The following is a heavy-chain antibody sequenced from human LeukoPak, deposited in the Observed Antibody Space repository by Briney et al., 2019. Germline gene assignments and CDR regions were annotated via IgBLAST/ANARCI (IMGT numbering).Heavy chain of an antibody. Sequence: PGGSLRLSCAASGFTFKSYAMSRVRQAPGKGLEWVSTITKSGDTIYYADSVKGRFTISRDNSKNTLSLEMNSLRADDTAVYYCSKVFGGFYYGSFDYWGQGTLVTVSP. CDR2: ITKSGDTI. CDR3: SKVFGGFYYGSFDY. V-gene: IGHV3-23*01. CDR1: GFTFKSYA. D-gene: IGHD4-17*01. J-gene: IGHJ4*02.